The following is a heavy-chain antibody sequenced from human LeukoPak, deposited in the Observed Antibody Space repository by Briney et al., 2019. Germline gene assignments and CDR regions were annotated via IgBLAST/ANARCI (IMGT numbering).Heavy chain of an antibody. CDR1: GFTFSNAW. Sequence: GGSLRLSCAASGFTFSNAWMSWVRQAPGKGLEWVGRIKSKTDGGTTDYAAPVKGRFTISRDDSKSTLYLQMNSLKTEDTAVYYCTTPHYYGSGSYYPFDYWGQGTLVTVSS. D-gene: IGHD3-10*01. CDR3: TTPHYYGSGSYYPFDY. CDR2: IKSKTDGGTT. V-gene: IGHV3-15*01. J-gene: IGHJ4*02.